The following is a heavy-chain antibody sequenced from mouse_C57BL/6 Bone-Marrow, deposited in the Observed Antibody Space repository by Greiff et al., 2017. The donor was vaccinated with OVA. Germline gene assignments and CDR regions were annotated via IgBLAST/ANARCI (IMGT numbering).Heavy chain of an antibody. CDR2: ISNLAYSL. J-gene: IGHJ1*03. D-gene: IGHD1-1*01. CDR1: GFTFSDYG. Sequence: EVHLVESGGGLVQPGGSLKLSCAASGFTFSDYGMAWVRQAPRKGPEWVAFISNLAYSLYYADTVKGRFTIARENAKNTLYLEMSSLRSEDTAMYYCARHVIITTGVEVSGYFDVWGTGTTVTVSS. V-gene: IGHV5-15*01. CDR3: ARHVIITTGVEVSGYFDV.